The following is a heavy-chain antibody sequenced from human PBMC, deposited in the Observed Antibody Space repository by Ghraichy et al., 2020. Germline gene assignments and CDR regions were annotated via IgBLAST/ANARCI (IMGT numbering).Heavy chain of an antibody. Sequence: SETLSLTCAVSGGSISSGGYSWSWIRQPPGKGLEWIGYIYHSGSTYYNPSLKSRVTISVDRSKNQFSLKLSSVTAADTAVYYCARAVGSGSYPYYFDYWGQGTLVTVSS. D-gene: IGHD3-10*01. V-gene: IGHV4-30-2*01. CDR2: IYHSGST. J-gene: IGHJ4*02. CDR1: GGSISSGGYS. CDR3: ARAVGSGSYPYYFDY.